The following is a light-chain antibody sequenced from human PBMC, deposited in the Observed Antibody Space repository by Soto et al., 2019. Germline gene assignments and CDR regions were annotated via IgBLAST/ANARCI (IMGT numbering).Light chain of an antibody. CDR1: QSVRTN. Sequence: EVMMTQFPDTVSVTAGETVTLSCGASQSVRTNLVWYQQRPGQAPRLLIHYASTRAGDIPARFSGSGSGTNFTLAISSLQSEDFAVYYCQQYAYWPETFGQGTKVEIK. V-gene: IGKV3D-15*01. CDR2: YAS. J-gene: IGKJ1*01. CDR3: QQYAYWPET.